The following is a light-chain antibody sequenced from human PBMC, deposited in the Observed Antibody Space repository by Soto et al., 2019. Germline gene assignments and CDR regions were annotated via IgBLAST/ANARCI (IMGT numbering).Light chain of an antibody. CDR2: AAS. V-gene: IGKV1-39*01. J-gene: IGKJ1*01. Sequence: DIQMTQSPSSLSASVGDRVTIPCRASQSISIYLNWYQQQPGKAPKLLIYAASILQSGVPSRFRGSGSGTDLTLTISSLQPEDFATYHCQQSYRSPPTFGQGTKVEIK. CDR3: QQSYRSPPT. CDR1: QSISIY.